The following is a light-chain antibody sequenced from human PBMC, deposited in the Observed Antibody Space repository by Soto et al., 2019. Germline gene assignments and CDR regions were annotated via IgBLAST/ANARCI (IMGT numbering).Light chain of an antibody. V-gene: IGKV1-13*02. CDR1: QDISSY. J-gene: IGKJ1*01. CDR2: DAS. CDR3: QQYNSYST. Sequence: AIHLTQSPSALSACLWDIVTITCRASQDISSYLGWYQQKPGKAPKLLIYDASSLESGVPSRFSGSGSGTEFTLTITSLHPEDFASYYCQQYNSYSTFGQGTKVDIK.